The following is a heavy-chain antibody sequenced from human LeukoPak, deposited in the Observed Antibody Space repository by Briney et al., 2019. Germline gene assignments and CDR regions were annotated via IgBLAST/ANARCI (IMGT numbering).Heavy chain of an antibody. CDR1: GFTISDYY. Sequence: GGSLRLSCAASGFTISDYYMSWIRQAPGKGLEWVSYISSSGSTIYYADSVKGRFTVSRDNAKNSLYLQMNSLRAEDTAVYYCARWWRYCSGGSCYDYWGQGTLVTVSS. CDR3: ARWWRYCSGGSCYDY. D-gene: IGHD2-15*01. J-gene: IGHJ4*02. CDR2: ISSSGSTI. V-gene: IGHV3-11*01.